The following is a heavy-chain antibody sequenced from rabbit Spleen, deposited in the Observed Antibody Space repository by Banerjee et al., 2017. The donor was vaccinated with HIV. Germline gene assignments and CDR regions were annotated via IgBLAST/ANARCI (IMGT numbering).Heavy chain of an antibody. J-gene: IGHJ4*01. CDR3: ARDLDGVIGWNFGW. Sequence: EQLEESGGGLVQPEGSPTLTCKASGFDLSSYYYMCWVRQAPGKGLEWIACIYTGSSGSPWYASWAKGRFTISKTSSTTVTLQMTSLTAADTATYFCARDLDGVIGWNFGWWGPGTLVTVS. D-gene: IGHD1-1*01. CDR2: IYTGSSGSP. CDR1: GFDLSSYYY. V-gene: IGHV1S45*01.